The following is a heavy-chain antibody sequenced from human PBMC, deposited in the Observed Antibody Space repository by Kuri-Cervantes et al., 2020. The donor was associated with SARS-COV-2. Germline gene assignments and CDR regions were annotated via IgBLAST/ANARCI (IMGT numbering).Heavy chain of an antibody. J-gene: IGHJ4*02. CDR1: GFTFSSYW. Sequence: GGSLRLSCAASGFTFSSYWMSWVRQAPGKGLEWVANIKQDGSEKYYVDSVKGRFTISRDNAKKSLFLQMNSLRAEDTAVYYCATPRGYSYGPFDYWGQGTLVTVSS. D-gene: IGHD5-18*01. CDR2: IKQDGSEK. CDR3: ATPRGYSYGPFDY. V-gene: IGHV3-7*03.